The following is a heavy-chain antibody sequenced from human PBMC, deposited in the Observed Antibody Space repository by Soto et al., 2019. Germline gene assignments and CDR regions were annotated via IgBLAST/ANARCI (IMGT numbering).Heavy chain of an antibody. V-gene: IGHV3-49*04. J-gene: IGHJ4*02. D-gene: IGHD3-22*01. Sequence: GGSLRLSCTGSGFNFANYALTWVRQAPGKGLEWVGFIRGETNGGTADYAASLKGRITISRDDSKSIAYLEINSLQTEDTAVYYCTRYYYESSGYYVYWGQGTLVTVS. CDR1: GFNFANYA. CDR3: TRYYYESSGYYVY. CDR2: IRGETNGGTA.